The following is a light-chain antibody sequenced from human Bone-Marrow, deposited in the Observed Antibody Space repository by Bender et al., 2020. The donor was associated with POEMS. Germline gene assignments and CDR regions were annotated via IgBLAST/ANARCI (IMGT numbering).Light chain of an antibody. CDR2: SSH. V-gene: IGLV1-47*02. J-gene: IGLJ2*01. CDR1: SSNIGAHA. CDR3: AAGDDSVGAVV. Sequence: QSVLTQPPSASGTPGQRVTISCSGGSSNIGAHAVNWYQHLPGTAPKLLIYSSHRRPSGVPDRFSGSKSGTSASLAISGLRSEDEADYYCAAGDDSVGAVVFGGGTKLTVL.